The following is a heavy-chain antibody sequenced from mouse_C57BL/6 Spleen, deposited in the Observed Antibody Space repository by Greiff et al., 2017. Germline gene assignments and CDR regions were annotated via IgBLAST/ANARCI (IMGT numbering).Heavy chain of an antibody. D-gene: IGHD1-1*01. CDR3: AGHEGGHYYGSSDGFAY. V-gene: IGHV1-62-2*01. CDR1: GYTFTEYT. Sequence: QVQLQQSGAELVKPGASVKLSCKASGYTFTEYTIHWVKQRSGQGLEWIGWFYPGSGSIKYNEKFKDKATLTADKSSSTVYMELSRLTSEDSAVYFGAGHEGGHYYGSSDGFAYWGQGTLVTVSA. CDR2: FYPGSGSI. J-gene: IGHJ3*01.